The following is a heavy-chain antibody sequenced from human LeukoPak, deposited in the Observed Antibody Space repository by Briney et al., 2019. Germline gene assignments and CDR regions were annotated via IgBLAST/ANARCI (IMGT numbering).Heavy chain of an antibody. J-gene: IGHJ5*02. V-gene: IGHV4-4*07. CDR1: GGSTSSYY. Sequence: SETLSLTCTVSGGSTSSYYWSWIRQPAGKGLEWIGRIYTSGSTNYNPSLKSRVTISVDKSKNQFSLKLSSVTAADTAVYYCAIGGGVWFDPWGQGTLVTVSP. D-gene: IGHD3-3*01. CDR3: AIGGGVWFDP. CDR2: IYTSGST.